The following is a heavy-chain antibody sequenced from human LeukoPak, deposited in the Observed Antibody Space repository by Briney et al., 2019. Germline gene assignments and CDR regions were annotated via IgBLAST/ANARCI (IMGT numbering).Heavy chain of an antibody. CDR1: GYTFTGYY. CDR3: ARGRASTWIQLWWDAFDI. J-gene: IGHJ3*02. V-gene: IGHV1-2*02. CDR2: INPNSGGT. Sequence: GASVKVSCKASGYTFTGYYMHWVRQAPGQGLEWMGWINPNSGGTNYAQKFQGRVTMTRDTSISTAYMELSRLRSDDTAVYYCARGRASTWIQLWWDAFDIWGQGTMVTVSS. D-gene: IGHD5-18*01.